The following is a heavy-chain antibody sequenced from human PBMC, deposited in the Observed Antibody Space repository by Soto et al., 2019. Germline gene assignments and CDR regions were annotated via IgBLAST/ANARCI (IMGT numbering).Heavy chain of an antibody. CDR3: ARVHSTGWYGRAGYYYRIDV. Sequence: PSETLSLTCAVSGGSISSSNWWNWVRQPPGKGLEWIGEIYHSGSTNYNPSLKSRVTISVDKSKNQFSLKLSSVTAADTAVYYCARVHSTGWYGRAGYYYRIDVCGQGTTVIVCS. D-gene: IGHD6-19*01. CDR2: IYHSGST. V-gene: IGHV4-4*02. J-gene: IGHJ6*02. CDR1: GGSISSSNW.